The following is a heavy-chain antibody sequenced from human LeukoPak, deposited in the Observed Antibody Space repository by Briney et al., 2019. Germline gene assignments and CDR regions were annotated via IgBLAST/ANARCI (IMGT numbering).Heavy chain of an antibody. CDR1: GYTFTDYD. V-gene: IGHV1-8*01. Sequence: ASVKVSCKASGYTFTDYDINWVRQAPGQGPEWLGWMNSNSGDTGYVQKFQGRVTMTRDTSIRTAYMELTSLRSEDTAVYYCARSRGGGGVSFDYWGQGTLVAVSS. CDR3: ARSRGGGGVSFDY. J-gene: IGHJ4*02. CDR2: MNSNSGDT. D-gene: IGHD3-16*01.